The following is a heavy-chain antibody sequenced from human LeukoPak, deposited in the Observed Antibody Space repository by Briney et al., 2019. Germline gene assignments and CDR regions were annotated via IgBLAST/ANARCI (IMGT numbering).Heavy chain of an antibody. D-gene: IGHD3-10*01. V-gene: IGHV4-39*02. J-gene: IGHJ6*02. Sequence: SETLSLTCTVSGGSISSSSYYWGWIRQPPGKGLEWIGSIYYSGSTYYNPSLKSRVTISVDTSKNQFSLKLSSVTAAGTAVYYCARDGSGSYSMDFYYYYGMDVWGQGTTVTVSS. CDR2: IYYSGST. CDR1: GGSISSSSYY. CDR3: ARDGSGSYSMDFYYYYGMDV.